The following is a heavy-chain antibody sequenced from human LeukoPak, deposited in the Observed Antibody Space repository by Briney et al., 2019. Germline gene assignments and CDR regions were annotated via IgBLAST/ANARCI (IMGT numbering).Heavy chain of an antibody. CDR1: GFTFSSYE. J-gene: IGHJ4*02. CDR2: ISSSGSTI. V-gene: IGHV3-48*03. D-gene: IGHD2-15*01. Sequence: PGGSLRLSCAASGFTFSSYEMNWVRQAPGKGLEWVSYISSSGSTIYYADSVKGRFTISRDNAKNSLYLQMNSLRAEDTAVYYCARDSYCSGGSCLPFFDYWSQGTLVTVSS. CDR3: ARDSYCSGGSCLPFFDY.